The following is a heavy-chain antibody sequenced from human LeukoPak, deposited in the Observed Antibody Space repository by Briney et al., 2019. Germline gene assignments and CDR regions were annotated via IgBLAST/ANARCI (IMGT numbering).Heavy chain of an antibody. J-gene: IGHJ5*02. CDR2: IYTSGST. CDR1: GGSISSGSYY. D-gene: IGHD6-13*01. CDR3: ARHDYSSSWYNWFDP. V-gene: IGHV4-61*02. Sequence: SETLSLTCTVSGGSISSGSYYWSWIRQPAGKGLEWIGRIYTSGSTNYNPSLKSRVTISVDTSKNQFSLKLSSVTAADTAVYYCARHDYSSSWYNWFDPWGQGTLVTVSS.